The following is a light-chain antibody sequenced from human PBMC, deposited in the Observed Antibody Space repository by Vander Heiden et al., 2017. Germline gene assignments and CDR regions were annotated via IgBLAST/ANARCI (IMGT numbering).Light chain of an antibody. CDR1: QGISSY. CDR2: AAS. V-gene: IGKV1-8*01. J-gene: IGKJ2*01. CDR3: QQYYSYPYT. Sequence: AIRMTQSPSSFSASTGDRVTITCRASQGISSYLAWYQQKPGKAPKLLIYAASTFQSGVASRLSGSGSGTDFTLTISCLQSEDFATYYCQQYYSYPYTFGQGTKLEIK.